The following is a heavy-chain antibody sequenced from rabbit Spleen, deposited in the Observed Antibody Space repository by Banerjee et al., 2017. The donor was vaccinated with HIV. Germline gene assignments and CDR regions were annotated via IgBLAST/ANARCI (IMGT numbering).Heavy chain of an antibody. J-gene: IGHJ6*01. CDR1: GFSLSSGYD. V-gene: IGHV1S45*01. CDR2: IVTGSSGST. Sequence: QEQLVESGGGLVQPEGSLTLTCKASGFSLSSGYDMGWVRQAPGKGLEWIACIVTGSSGSTYYASWATGRFTISKTSSTTVTLQMTRLTAADTATYFCARDTSSSFSSYGMDLWGQGTLVTVS. CDR3: ARDTSSSFSSYGMDL. D-gene: IGHD1-1*01.